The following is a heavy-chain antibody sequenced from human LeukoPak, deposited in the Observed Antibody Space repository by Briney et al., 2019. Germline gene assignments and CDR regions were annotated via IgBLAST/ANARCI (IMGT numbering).Heavy chain of an antibody. CDR1: GYSFTSYG. Sequence: ASVKVSCKASGYSFTSYGISWVRQAPGQGLEWMGWISDYNGNTNYAQKFQGRVTMTTDTSTTTAYMELRSLRSDDTAVYYCARVDGSYIDYWGQGTLVTVSS. D-gene: IGHD1-26*01. J-gene: IGHJ4*02. CDR3: ARVDGSYIDY. CDR2: ISDYNGNT. V-gene: IGHV1-18*04.